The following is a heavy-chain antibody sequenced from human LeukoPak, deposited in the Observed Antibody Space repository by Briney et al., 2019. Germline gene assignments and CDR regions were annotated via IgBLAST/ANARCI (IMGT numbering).Heavy chain of an antibody. V-gene: IGHV4-59*08. CDR1: GGSISSCY. CDR3: ARQPDYGDQPFDY. J-gene: IGHJ4*02. CDR2: IHHTGST. Sequence: SETLSLTCTVSGGSISSCYWSWIRQSPGKGLEWIGYIHHTGSTYYNPSLKSRVTISVGTSKNQFSLKLSSVTAADTAVYYCARQPDYGDQPFDYWGQGTLVTVSS. D-gene: IGHD4-17*01.